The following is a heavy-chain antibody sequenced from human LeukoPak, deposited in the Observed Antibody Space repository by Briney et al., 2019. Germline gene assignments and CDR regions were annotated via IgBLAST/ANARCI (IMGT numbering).Heavy chain of an antibody. V-gene: IGHV4-61*02. CDR1: GGSISSGGYY. CDR2: IYTSGST. J-gene: IGHJ5*02. CDR3: ARDLAPSQGAAAGALYNWFDP. Sequence: SQTLSLTCTVSGGSISSGGYYWSWIRQPAGKGLEWIGRIYTSGSTNYNPSLKSRVTMSVDTSKNQFSLKLSSVTAADTAVYYCARDLAPSQGAAAGALYNWFDPWGQGTLVTVST. D-gene: IGHD6-13*01.